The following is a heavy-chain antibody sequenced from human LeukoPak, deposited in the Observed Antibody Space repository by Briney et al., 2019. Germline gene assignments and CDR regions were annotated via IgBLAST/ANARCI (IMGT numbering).Heavy chain of an antibody. D-gene: IGHD3-16*02. CDR3: ASRAALGELSFFDY. Sequence: SETLSLTCTVSGGSISSYYWSWIRQPPGKGLEWIGYIYYSGSTNYNPSLKSRVTLSVDTSKNQFSLKLSSVTAADTAVYYCASRAALGELSFFDYWGQGTLAKVSS. CDR1: GGSISSYY. J-gene: IGHJ4*02. V-gene: IGHV4-59*01. CDR2: IYYSGST.